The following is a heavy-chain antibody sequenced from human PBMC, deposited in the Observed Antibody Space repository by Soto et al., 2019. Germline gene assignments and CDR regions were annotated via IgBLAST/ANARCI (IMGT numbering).Heavy chain of an antibody. Sequence: EVQLVQSGAEVKKPGESLKISCKGSGYSFTSYWIGWVRQMPGKGLEWMGIIYPGDSDTRYSPSFQGQVTISADKSISTAYLQWSSLKASGTDMYYCAGGGVRGVITRTVDYYGMDVWGQWTTVTVSS. CDR2: IYPGDSDT. CDR1: GYSFTSYW. D-gene: IGHD3-10*01. V-gene: IGHV5-51*01. CDR3: AGGGVRGVITRTVDYYGMDV. J-gene: IGHJ6*02.